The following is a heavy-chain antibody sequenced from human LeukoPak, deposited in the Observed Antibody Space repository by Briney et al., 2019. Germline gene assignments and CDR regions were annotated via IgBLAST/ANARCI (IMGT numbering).Heavy chain of an antibody. CDR2: INVDGSLT. J-gene: IGHJ1*01. CDR3: ASNVFGLVSV. CDR1: GFPLRTSW. V-gene: IGHV3-74*03. D-gene: IGHD3-10*01. Sequence: PGGSLRLSCAASGFPLRTSWMHWVRQSPGKGLVWVSRINVDGSLTTYADSVKGRFTVSRDNGEDALYLQMDSLRVEDTAVYYCASNVFGLVSVWGQGTLVTVSS.